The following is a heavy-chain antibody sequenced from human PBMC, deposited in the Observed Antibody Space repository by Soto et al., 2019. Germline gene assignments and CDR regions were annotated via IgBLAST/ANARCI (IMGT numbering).Heavy chain of an antibody. CDR2: IYYSGST. CDR3: ARDDFGKERAWLDP. CDR1: GGSVSSGSYY. J-gene: IGHJ5*02. Sequence: SETLSLTCTVSGGSVSSGSYYWSWIRQPPGKGLEWIGYIYYSGSTNYNPSLKSRVTISVDTSKNQFSLKLSSVTAADTAVYYCARDDFGKERAWLDPWGQGTLVTVSS. D-gene: IGHD3-3*01. V-gene: IGHV4-61*01.